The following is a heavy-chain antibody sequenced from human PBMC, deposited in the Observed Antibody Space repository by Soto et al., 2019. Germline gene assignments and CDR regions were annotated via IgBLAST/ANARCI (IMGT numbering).Heavy chain of an antibody. CDR1: GGTFSSYA. D-gene: IGHD6-19*01. CDR2: IIPIFGTA. J-gene: IGHJ6*02. CDR3: ARMEGGAVAGTVQTVDGGMDV. Sequence: SVKVSCKASGGTFSSYAISWVRQAPGQGLEWMRGIIPIFGTANYAQKFQGRVTITADESTSTAYMELSSLRSEDTAVYYCARMEGGAVAGTVQTVDGGMDVWGQGTTVTVSS. V-gene: IGHV1-69*13.